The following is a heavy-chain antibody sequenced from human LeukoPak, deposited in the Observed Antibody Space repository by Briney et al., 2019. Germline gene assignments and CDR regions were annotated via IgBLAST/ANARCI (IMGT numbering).Heavy chain of an antibody. V-gene: IGHV3-23*01. CDR3: AKDQGDAVWGSFDY. D-gene: IGHD3-16*01. Sequence: PGGSLRLSCTASGFTFSSHAMSWVRQAPGKGLEWVSGVSGSGGRTYYADSVQGRFTISRDNSKNTLYLQMISLRAEDTAVYYCAKDQGDAVWGSFDYWGQGTLVTVSS. CDR2: VSGSGGRT. J-gene: IGHJ4*02. CDR1: GFTFSSHA.